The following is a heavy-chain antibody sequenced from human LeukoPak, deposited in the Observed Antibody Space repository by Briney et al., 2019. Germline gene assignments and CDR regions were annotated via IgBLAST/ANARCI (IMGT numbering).Heavy chain of an antibody. J-gene: IGHJ4*02. D-gene: IGHD3-10*01. CDR3: VRLYYYGSGSYDY. CDR2: ISSNGGST. V-gene: IGHV3-64D*06. Sequence: PGGSLRPSRSASGFTLSSYAMHWVRQAPGKGLEYVSAISSNGGSTYYADSVKGRFTISRDNSKNTLYLQMSSLRAEDTAVYYCVRLYYYGSGSYDYWGQGNLVTVSS. CDR1: GFTLSSYA.